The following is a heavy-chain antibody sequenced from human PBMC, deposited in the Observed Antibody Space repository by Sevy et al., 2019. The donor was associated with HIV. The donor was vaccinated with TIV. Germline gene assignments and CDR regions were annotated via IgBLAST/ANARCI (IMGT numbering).Heavy chain of an antibody. CDR2: IHHSGIT. J-gene: IGHJ4*02. Sequence: SETLSLTCTVSGYSIRNGYYWAWIRQPPGKGLEWIGSIHHSGITHYNLSLKSRVIISVDTSKNQVSLELSSVTAADTAMYYCARDRKYPLYYFDYWGQGILVTVSS. D-gene: IGHD6-6*01. CDR1: GYSIRNGYY. CDR3: ARDRKYPLYYFDY. V-gene: IGHV4-38-2*02.